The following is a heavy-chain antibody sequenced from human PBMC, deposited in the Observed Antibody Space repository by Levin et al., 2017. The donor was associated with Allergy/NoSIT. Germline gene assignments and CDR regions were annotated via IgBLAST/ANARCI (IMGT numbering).Heavy chain of an antibody. V-gene: IGHV4-30-2*01. Sequence: SQTLSLTCAVSGGSISSGGYSWRWIRQPPGKGLEWIGYIYHSGSTYYNPSLKSRVTISVDRSKNQFSLKLSSVTAADTAVYYCARAPHYYDSSGYIPLGFDYWGQGTLVTVSS. CDR1: GGSISSGGYS. CDR2: IYHSGST. D-gene: IGHD3-22*01. J-gene: IGHJ4*02. CDR3: ARAPHYYDSSGYIPLGFDY.